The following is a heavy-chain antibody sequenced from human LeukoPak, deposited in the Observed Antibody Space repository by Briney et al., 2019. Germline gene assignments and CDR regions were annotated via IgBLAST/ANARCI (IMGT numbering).Heavy chain of an antibody. V-gene: IGHV1-2*02. D-gene: IGHD3-3*01. CDR2: INPNSGGT. CDR3: ASGHYYDFWSGYYTGGEYYGMDV. J-gene: IGHJ6*02. Sequence: ASVRVSCKASGYTFTGYYIHWVRQAPGQGLEWMGWINPNSGGTYYAQKFHGRVTMTGDTSISTAYMELSRLRSDDSAVYYCASGHYYDFWSGYYTGGEYYGMDVWGQGTSVTVSS. CDR1: GYTFTGYY.